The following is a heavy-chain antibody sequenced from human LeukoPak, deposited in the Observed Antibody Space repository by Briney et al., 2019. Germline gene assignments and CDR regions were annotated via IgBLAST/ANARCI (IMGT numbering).Heavy chain of an antibody. Sequence: SETLSLTCSVSGGYISTENDYWGWIRQPPGKGLEWIGSIYYDRRTFYNPSLKSRVIISIDTSKNQFSLKLNSVNAADTAVYYCARRSWYVDYWGQGILVTVSS. D-gene: IGHD1-26*01. J-gene: IGHJ4*02. V-gene: IGHV4-39*07. CDR2: IYYDRRT. CDR1: GGYISTENDY. CDR3: ARRSWYVDY.